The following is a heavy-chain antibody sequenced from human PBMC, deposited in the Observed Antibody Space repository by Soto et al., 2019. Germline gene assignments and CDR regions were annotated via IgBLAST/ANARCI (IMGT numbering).Heavy chain of an antibody. D-gene: IGHD4-17*01. CDR3: ARGGTTVYEYNWFDP. Sequence: GSLRLSCAASGFTFSSYSMNWVRQAPGKGLAWVSSISSSSSYIYYADSVKGRFTISRDNAKNSLYLQMNSLRAEDTAVYYCARGGTTVYEYNWFDPWGQGTLVTVSS. CDR1: GFTFSSYS. V-gene: IGHV3-21*01. J-gene: IGHJ5*02. CDR2: ISSSSSYI.